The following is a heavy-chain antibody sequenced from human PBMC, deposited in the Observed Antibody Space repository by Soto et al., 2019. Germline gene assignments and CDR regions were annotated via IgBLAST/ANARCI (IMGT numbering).Heavy chain of an antibody. V-gene: IGHV3-9*01. J-gene: IGHJ4*02. CDR2: INWNSGSI. CDR3: AKGYNYDRSGNPDY. D-gene: IGHD3-22*01. CDR1: GFTFDDYA. Sequence: EVQLVESGGGLVQPGRSLRLSCAASGFTFDDYAMHWVRQAPGKGLEWVSGINWNSGSIGYAGSVKGRFTISRDNAKNSLDLQMNSLRTEDTALYYCAKGYNYDRSGNPDYWGQGTLVTVSS.